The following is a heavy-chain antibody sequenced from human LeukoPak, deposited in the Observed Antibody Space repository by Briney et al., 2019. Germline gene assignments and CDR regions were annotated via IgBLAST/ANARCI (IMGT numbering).Heavy chain of an antibody. D-gene: IGHD2-2*01. V-gene: IGHV3-21*01. CDR2: ISSSSSYI. J-gene: IGHJ6*03. CDR1: GFTFRNYD. CDR3: ARDDVVPAALWSYMDV. Sequence: GGSLRLSCEASGFTFRNYDMSWVRQAPGKGLEWVSSISSSSSYIYYADSVKGRFTISRDNAKNSLYLQMNSLRAEDTAVYYCARDDVVPAALWSYMDVWGKGTTVTVSS.